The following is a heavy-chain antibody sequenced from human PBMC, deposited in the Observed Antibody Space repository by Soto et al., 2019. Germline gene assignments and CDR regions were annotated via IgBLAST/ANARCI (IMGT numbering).Heavy chain of an antibody. D-gene: IGHD2-2*01. Sequence: PGGSLRLSCAASGFTFSSYSMNWVRQAPGKGLEWVSYISSSSSTIYYADSVKGRFTISRDNAKNSLYLQMNSLRDEDTAVYYCARAPRYQLPLYYYYGMDVWGQGTTVTVSS. CDR1: GFTFSSYS. J-gene: IGHJ6*02. CDR3: ARAPRYQLPLYYYYGMDV. V-gene: IGHV3-48*02. CDR2: ISSSSSTI.